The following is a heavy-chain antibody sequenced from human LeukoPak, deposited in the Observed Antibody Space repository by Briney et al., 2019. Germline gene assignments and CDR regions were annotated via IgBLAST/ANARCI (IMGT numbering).Heavy chain of an antibody. CDR2: ISSSGSTI. V-gene: IGHV3-48*03. J-gene: IGHJ4*02. D-gene: IGHD5-24*01. CDR1: GFTFSSYA. Sequence: PGGSLRLSCAASGFTFSSYAMNWVRQAPGKGLEWVSYISSSGSTIYYADSVKGRFTISRDNAKNSLYLQLNSLRAEDTAFYYCAREDGYNRFDYWGQGTLVTVSS. CDR3: AREDGYNRFDY.